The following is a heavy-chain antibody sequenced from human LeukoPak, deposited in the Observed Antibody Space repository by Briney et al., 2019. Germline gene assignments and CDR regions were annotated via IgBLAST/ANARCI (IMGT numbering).Heavy chain of an antibody. V-gene: IGHV1-2*02. Sequence: ASVKVSFKASGYTFIDYYLYWVRQATGQGLEWMGWVNSYSGCTNYVQKFQGRVTMTRDTSISTAYMELSRLRSDDTAVYSCARPRRHLVRGIIGAFDIWGRGTMVTVSS. J-gene: IGHJ3*02. CDR1: GYTFIDYY. D-gene: IGHD3-10*01. CDR2: VNSYSGCT. CDR3: ARPRRHLVRGIIGAFDI.